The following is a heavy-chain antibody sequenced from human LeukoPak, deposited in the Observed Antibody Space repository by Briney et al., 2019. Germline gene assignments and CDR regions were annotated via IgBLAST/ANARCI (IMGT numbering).Heavy chain of an antibody. D-gene: IGHD3-10*01. CDR3: ARAGQEWFGELGFDQ. V-gene: IGHV3-11*04. Sequence: GGSLRLSCAASGFTFTDSFMTWLRQAPGKGLEWVSSISSGGRTIYYADFVKGRFTISRDNAKSSLYLQTNSLRAEDTAVYYCARAGQEWFGELGFDQWGQGTLVIVSS. CDR2: ISSGGRTI. CDR1: GFTFTDSF. J-gene: IGHJ4*02.